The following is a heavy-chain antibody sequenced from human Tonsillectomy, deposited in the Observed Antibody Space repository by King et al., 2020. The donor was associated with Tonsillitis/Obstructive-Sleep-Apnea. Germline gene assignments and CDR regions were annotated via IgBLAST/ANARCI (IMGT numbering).Heavy chain of an antibody. Sequence: QLVQSGAEVKKPGASVKVSCKASGYTFIGYYMHWVRRAPGQGLEWMGWINPNSGGTNYAQKFQGRVTMTRDTSINPVYMELSRLRFDDTAVYYCAREKVVLAATNYWFDPWGQGTLVTVSS. V-gene: IGHV1-2*02. CDR2: INPNSGGT. D-gene: IGHD2-15*01. J-gene: IGHJ5*02. CDR1: GYTFIGYY. CDR3: AREKVVLAATNYWFDP.